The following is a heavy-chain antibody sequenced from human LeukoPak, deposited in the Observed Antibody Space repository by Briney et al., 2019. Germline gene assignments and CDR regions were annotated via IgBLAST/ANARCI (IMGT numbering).Heavy chain of an antibody. CDR1: GYTLTELP. D-gene: IGHD3-3*01. J-gene: IGHJ3*01. Sequence: GASVKVSCKVFGYTLTELPIHWVRQAPGKGLQWMGGFDPEDGETIYAQKFQGRVIMTEDTSTDTAYMELSSLTDEDTAVYYCATPSFFGVVISAFHFWGQGTRVTVSS. CDR2: FDPEDGET. V-gene: IGHV1-24*01. CDR3: ATPSFFGVVISAFHF.